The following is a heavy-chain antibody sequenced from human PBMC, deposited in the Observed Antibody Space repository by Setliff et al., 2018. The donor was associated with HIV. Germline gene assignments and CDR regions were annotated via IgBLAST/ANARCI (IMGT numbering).Heavy chain of an antibody. J-gene: IGHJ4*02. CDR2: IYTTGGT. Sequence: SETLSLTCNISGVSIPTNYWNWIRQPAGKGLEWIGRIYTTGGTNYNPALKSRVTMSIDTSKNQISLKLNSVTAADTAVYYCARVRLTMIMMVDYFDQWGQGTLVTVSS. V-gene: IGHV4-4*07. D-gene: IGHD3-22*01. CDR1: GVSIPTNY. CDR3: ARVRLTMIMMVDYFDQ.